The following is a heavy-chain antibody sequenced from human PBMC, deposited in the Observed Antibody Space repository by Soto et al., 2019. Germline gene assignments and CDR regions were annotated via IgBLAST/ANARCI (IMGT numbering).Heavy chain of an antibody. Sequence: PSETLSLTCTVSGGSVSSYYWAWIRQPAGKGLEWIGRMYSSGTTHYNPSLQSRVTMSVDTSKNQFSLKLTSVTAADTAVYYFARGPAGYCSSSTCYTGGMDVWGQGTTVTVSS. CDR1: GGSVSSYY. J-gene: IGHJ6*02. D-gene: IGHD2-2*02. CDR3: ARGPAGYCSSSTCYTGGMDV. CDR2: MYSSGTT. V-gene: IGHV4-4*07.